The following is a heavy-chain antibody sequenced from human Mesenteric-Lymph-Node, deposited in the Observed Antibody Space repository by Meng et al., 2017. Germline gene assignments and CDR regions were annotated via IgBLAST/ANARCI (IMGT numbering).Heavy chain of an antibody. V-gene: IGHV6-1*01. Sequence: EQQLHAGPGLVKPSPPLSLTCDISGDSVSTNSAAWNWIRQSPSRGLEWLGRTYYRSKYYNDYALSVKSRITINPDTSKNQFSLQLNSVTPEDTAIYYCARDWGDVRGGFDFWGQGTLVTVSS. CDR2: TYYRSKYYN. CDR1: GDSVSTNSAA. CDR3: ARDWGDVRGGFDF. D-gene: IGHD3-10*02. J-gene: IGHJ4*02.